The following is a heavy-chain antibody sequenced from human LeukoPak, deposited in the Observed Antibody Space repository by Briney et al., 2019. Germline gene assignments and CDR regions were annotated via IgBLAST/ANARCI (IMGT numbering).Heavy chain of an antibody. D-gene: IGHD7-27*01. CDR2: INHSGST. CDR3: ARDQQGNFDY. V-gene: IGHV4-34*01. CDR1: GGSFSGYY. Sequence: SETLSPTCAVYGGSFSGYYWSWIRQPPGKGLEWIGEINHSGSTNYNPSLKSRVTISVDTSKNQLSLKLSSVTAADTAVYYCARDQQGNFDYWGQGTLVSVSS. J-gene: IGHJ4*02.